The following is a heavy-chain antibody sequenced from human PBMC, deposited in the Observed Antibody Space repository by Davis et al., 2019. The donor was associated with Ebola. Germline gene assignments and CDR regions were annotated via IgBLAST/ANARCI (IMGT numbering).Heavy chain of an antibody. CDR1: GFTFGDYA. CDR2: IRSKAYGGTT. V-gene: IGHV3-49*04. CDR3: AITPSSGWLGLGNYYYGMDV. J-gene: IGHJ6*02. D-gene: IGHD6-19*01. Sequence: PGGSLRLSCTASGFTFGDYAMSWVRQAPGKGLEWVGFIRSKAYGGTTEYAASVKGRFTISRDDSKSIAYLQINSLKTEDTAVYYCAITPSSGWLGLGNYYYGMDVWGQGTTVTVSS.